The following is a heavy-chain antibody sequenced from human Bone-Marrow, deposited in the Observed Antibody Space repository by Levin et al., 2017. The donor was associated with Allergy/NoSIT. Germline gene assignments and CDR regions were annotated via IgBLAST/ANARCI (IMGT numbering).Heavy chain of an antibody. CDR1: GFTFTTYA. CDR3: ARDSVQVVEPAPDDNNQPSLLMDV. Sequence: GGSLRLSCATSGFTFTTYAIHWVRQAPGKGLEWVAVIWYDGSNEYYADSVRGRFTISRDNSKNTLYLQMNSLRAEATAVYYCARDSVQVVEPAPDDNNQPSLLMDVWGQGTTVIVSS. V-gene: IGHV3-33*01. D-gene: IGHD3-22*01. CDR2: IWYDGSNE. J-gene: IGHJ6*02.